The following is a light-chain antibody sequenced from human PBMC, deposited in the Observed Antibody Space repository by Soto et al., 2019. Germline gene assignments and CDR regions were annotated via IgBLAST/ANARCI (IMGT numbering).Light chain of an antibody. V-gene: IGKV1-39*01. J-gene: IGKJ4*01. CDR2: GAS. CDR3: QESYSTPLT. CDR1: QSISRS. Sequence: DFQMTQSPSSLSASVGDRVTITCRATQSISRSLNWYQQKPGRAPKLLIYGASTLESGVPSRFSGSGSGTDFTLTINNLQPEDFASYFCQESYSTPLTFGGGTKVDIK.